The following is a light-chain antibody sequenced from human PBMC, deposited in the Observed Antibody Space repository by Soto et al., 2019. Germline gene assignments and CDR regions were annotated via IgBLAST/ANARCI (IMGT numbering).Light chain of an antibody. J-gene: IGKJ4*01. CDR2: EAS. CDR3: QRYGVSPLS. V-gene: IGKV3-20*01. CDR1: QTVSSNF. Sequence: EIVLTQSPGTLSLSPGERATLSCRASQTVSSNFLAWYQQKPGQAPRLHMYEASSRVTGTPDRFSGSGSGTDFTLIINRLEPEDFAVYFCQRYGVSPLSFGGGTKVEIK.